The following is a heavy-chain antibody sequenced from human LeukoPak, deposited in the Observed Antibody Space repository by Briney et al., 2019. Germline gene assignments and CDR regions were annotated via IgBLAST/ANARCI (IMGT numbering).Heavy chain of an antibody. CDR1: GGSISSSNW. J-gene: IGHJ5*02. Sequence: SGTLSLTCAVSGGSISSSNWWSWVRQPPGKGLEWIGEIYHSGSTNYNPSLKSRVTISVDTSKNQFSLKLSSVTAADTAVYYCARHPFVVVPAATGFDPWGQGTLATVSS. D-gene: IGHD2-2*01. V-gene: IGHV4-4*02. CDR2: IYHSGST. CDR3: ARHPFVVVPAATGFDP.